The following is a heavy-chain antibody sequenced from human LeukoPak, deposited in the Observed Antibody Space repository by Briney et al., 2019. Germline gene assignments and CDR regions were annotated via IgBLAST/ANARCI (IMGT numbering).Heavy chain of an antibody. J-gene: IGHJ4*02. CDR2: MNPNSGNT. V-gene: IGHV1-8*01. Sequence: ASVKVSCKASGYTFTSYDINWVRQATGQGLEWMGWMNPNSGNTGYAQKFQGRVTMTRNTSISTAYMELRNLNTDDTAVYYCARDPSNTSGRNLFFDYWGQGTLVTVSS. D-gene: IGHD6-19*01. CDR1: GYTFTSYD. CDR3: ARDPSNTSGRNLFFDY.